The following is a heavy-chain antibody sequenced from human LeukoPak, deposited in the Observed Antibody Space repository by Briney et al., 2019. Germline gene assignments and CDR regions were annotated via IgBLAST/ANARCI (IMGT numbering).Heavy chain of an antibody. D-gene: IGHD6-13*01. V-gene: IGHV3-30-3*01. CDR3: ARSRIAAAGTGGLR. Sequence: GGSLRLSCAASGFTFSSYAMHWVRQAPGKGLEWVAVISYDGSNKYYADSVKGRFTISRDNSKNTLYLQMNSLRAEDTAVYYCARSRIAAAGTGGLRWGQGTLVTVSS. CDR2: ISYDGSNK. CDR1: GFTFSSYA. J-gene: IGHJ4*02.